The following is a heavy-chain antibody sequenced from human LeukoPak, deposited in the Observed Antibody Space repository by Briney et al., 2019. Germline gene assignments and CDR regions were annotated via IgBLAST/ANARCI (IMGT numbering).Heavy chain of an antibody. CDR3: ARDTSYEFWSDPTELFDI. CDR2: VSGNNGNK. Sequence: ASVKVSCKASGYTFTNYGIHWMRQAPGQGLEWVGWVSGNNGNKNYAQKLQGRVTMTTDTSTSTGYMELRSLRSDDTAVYYCARDTSYEFWSDPTELFDIWGQGTMVTVSS. J-gene: IGHJ3*02. D-gene: IGHD3-3*01. CDR1: GYTFTNYG. V-gene: IGHV1-18*01.